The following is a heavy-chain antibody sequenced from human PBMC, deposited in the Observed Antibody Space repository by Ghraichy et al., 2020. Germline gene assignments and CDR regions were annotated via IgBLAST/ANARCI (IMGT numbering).Heavy chain of an antibody. J-gene: IGHJ4*02. CDR3: ARTGRGGYYFDY. V-gene: IGHV3-11*01. CDR1: GFTFSDYY. Sequence: LSLTCAASGFTFSDYYMSWIRQAPGKGLEWVSYISSSGSTIYYADSVKGRFTISRDNAKNSLYLQMNSLRAEDTAVYYCARTGRGGYYFDYWGQGTLVTVSS. CDR2: ISSSGSTI. D-gene: IGHD7-27*01.